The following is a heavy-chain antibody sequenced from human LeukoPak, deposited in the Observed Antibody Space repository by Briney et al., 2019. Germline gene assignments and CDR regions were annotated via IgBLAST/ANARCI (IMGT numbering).Heavy chain of an antibody. CDR3: AKWGDYDVLTGYYVSDY. CDR2: ITGSGGNT. CDR1: GFTFSNYA. V-gene: IGHV3-23*01. D-gene: IGHD3-9*01. J-gene: IGHJ4*02. Sequence: LTGGSLRLPCAASGFTFSNYAMSWARQAPGKGLEWVSAITGSGGNTYYADSVKGRFTISRDNSKNTVFLQMNSLRAEDTAVYYCAKWGDYDVLTGYYVSDYWGQGTLVTVSS.